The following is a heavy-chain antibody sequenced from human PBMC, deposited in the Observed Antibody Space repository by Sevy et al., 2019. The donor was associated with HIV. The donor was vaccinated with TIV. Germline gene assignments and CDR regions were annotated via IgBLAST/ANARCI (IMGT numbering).Heavy chain of an antibody. CDR3: ARDHVKDGDLGDYYYFAMDV. Sequence: GGSLRLSCAASRFILSDYYMSWIRQAPGKGLEWISYISGSGDNIYYANSVKGRLTISRDNTKNSMYMQMNSLRAEDTAVYYYARDHVKDGDLGDYYYFAMDVWGQGTTVTVSS. J-gene: IGHJ6*02. CDR1: RFILSDYY. D-gene: IGHD3-16*01. CDR2: ISGSGDNI. V-gene: IGHV3-11*01.